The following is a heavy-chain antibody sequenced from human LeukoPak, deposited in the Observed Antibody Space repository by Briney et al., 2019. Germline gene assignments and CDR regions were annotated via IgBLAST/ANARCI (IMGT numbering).Heavy chain of an antibody. CDR2: ITGSGGST. D-gene: IGHD4-23*01. V-gene: IGHV3-23*01. J-gene: IGHJ4*02. Sequence: PGGSLRLSCAASGFTFSSCAMNWVRQAPGKGLEWVSLITGSGGSTYYTDSVKGRFTIPRDNSKNKLYLQMNSLTAEDTAVYYCAKRTGNSGPFDYWGQGTRVTVSS. CDR1: GFTFSSCA. CDR3: AKRTGNSGPFDY.